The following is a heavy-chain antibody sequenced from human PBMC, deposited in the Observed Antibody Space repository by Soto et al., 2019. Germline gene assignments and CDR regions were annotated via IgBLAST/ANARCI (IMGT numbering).Heavy chain of an antibody. CDR2: ISYDGSNK. Sequence: GGSLRLSCAASGFTFSSYGMHWVRQAPGKGLEWVAVISYDGSNKYYADSVKGRFTISRDNSKNTLYLQMNSLRAEDTAVYYCAKGVDYYDSSGYLFWFDPWGHGTLITVSS. CDR1: GFTFSSYG. J-gene: IGHJ5*02. V-gene: IGHV3-30*18. D-gene: IGHD3-22*01. CDR3: AKGVDYYDSSGYLFWFDP.